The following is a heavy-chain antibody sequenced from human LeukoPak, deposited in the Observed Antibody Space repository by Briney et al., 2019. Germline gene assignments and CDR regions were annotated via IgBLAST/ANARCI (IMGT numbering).Heavy chain of an antibody. Sequence: SETLSLTCTVSGGSISSSTYFWDWIRQPPGKGPEWIGTINYSGSINYNPSLESRLTISVDTSKNQFSLKLSSVTAADTAVYYCARHPYFYYYMDVWGKGTTVTVSS. CDR2: INYSGSI. CDR3: ARHPYFYYYMDV. CDR1: GGSISSSTYF. J-gene: IGHJ6*03. V-gene: IGHV4-39*01.